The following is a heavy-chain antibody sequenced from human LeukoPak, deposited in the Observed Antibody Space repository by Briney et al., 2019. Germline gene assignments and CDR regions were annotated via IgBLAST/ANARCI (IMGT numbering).Heavy chain of an antibody. Sequence: ASVKVSCKASGYTFTSYDINWVRQATGQGLEWMGWMNPNSGNTGYAQKFQGRVTMTRDTSISTAYMELNSLRSEDTAVYYCARTLTYGDYDFDCWGQGTLVTVSS. CDR3: ARTLTYGDYDFDC. J-gene: IGHJ4*02. CDR1: GYTFTSYD. CDR2: MNPNSGNT. V-gene: IGHV1-8*01. D-gene: IGHD4-17*01.